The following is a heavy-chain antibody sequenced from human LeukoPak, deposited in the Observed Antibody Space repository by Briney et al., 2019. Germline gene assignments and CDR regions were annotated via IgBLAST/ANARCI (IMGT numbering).Heavy chain of an antibody. Sequence: PGGSLRPSCAASGFTFSSSAMSWVRQAPGKGLEWVSTISSSGGNTYYADSVKGRFTISRDNSKSTLYLQMNSLRAEGTALYYCARGGSGSYYPHWGQGTLVIVSS. CDR1: GFTFSSSA. V-gene: IGHV3-23*01. CDR2: ISSSGGNT. J-gene: IGHJ4*02. D-gene: IGHD1-26*01. CDR3: ARGGSGSYYPH.